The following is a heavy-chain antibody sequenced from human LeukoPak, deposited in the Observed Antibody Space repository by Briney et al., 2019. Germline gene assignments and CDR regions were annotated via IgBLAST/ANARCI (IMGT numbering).Heavy chain of an antibody. CDR2: ISGSGVTT. CDR3: AKREVATRYFDY. CDR1: GFTFSNYA. D-gene: IGHD5-12*01. J-gene: IGHJ4*02. V-gene: IGHV3-23*01. Sequence: GGSLRLSCTGSGFTFSNYAMTWVRQAPGKGLEWVSVISGSGVTTYYADSVKGRFTISRDNSKNTLYLQMNSLRAEDTAVYYCAKREVATRYFDYWGQGTLVTVSS.